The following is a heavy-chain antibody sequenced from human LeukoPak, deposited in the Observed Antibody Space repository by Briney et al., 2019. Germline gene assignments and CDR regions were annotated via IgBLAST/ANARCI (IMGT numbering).Heavy chain of an antibody. CDR3: AITLNYYDSSGYPLFDY. D-gene: IGHD3-22*01. CDR2: ISSSGSTI. V-gene: IGHV3-48*04. CDR1: GFTFSSYA. J-gene: IGHJ4*02. Sequence: PGGSLRLSCAASGFTFSSYAMSWVRQAPGKGLEWVSGISSSGSTIYYADPVKGRFTISRDNAKNSLYLQMNSLRAEDTAVYYCAITLNYYDSSGYPLFDYWGQGTLVTVSS.